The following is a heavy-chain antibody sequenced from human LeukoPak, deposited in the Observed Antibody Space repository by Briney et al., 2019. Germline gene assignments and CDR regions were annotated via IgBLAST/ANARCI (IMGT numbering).Heavy chain of an antibody. CDR3: ATYFYSPYCYGTDV. CDR2: ISGSGGST. Sequence: PGGSLRLSCAASGFTFSSYAMSWVRQAPGKGLEWVSAISGSGGSTYYADSVKGRFTISRGNSKNTLYLQMNSLRAEDTAVYYCATYFYSPYCYGTDVWGQGTTATVSS. V-gene: IGHV3-23*01. J-gene: IGHJ6*02. D-gene: IGHD2/OR15-2a*01. CDR1: GFTFSSYA.